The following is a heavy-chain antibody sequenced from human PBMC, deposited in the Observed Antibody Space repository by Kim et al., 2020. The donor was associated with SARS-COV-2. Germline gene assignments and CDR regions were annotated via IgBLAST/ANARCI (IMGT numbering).Heavy chain of an antibody. CDR1: GGPVITNNYY. D-gene: IGHD2-2*01. CDR3: ARRGASMPVIDY. J-gene: IGHJ4*02. Sequence: SETLSLTCSVSGGPVITNNYYWGWIRQPPGKGLEWIGSISYSGTTNYNPSLKSRVTMSVDTSKNQVSLKLRSVTAADTAVYYCARRGASMPVIDYWGQGT. V-gene: IGHV4-39*01. CDR2: ISYSGTT.